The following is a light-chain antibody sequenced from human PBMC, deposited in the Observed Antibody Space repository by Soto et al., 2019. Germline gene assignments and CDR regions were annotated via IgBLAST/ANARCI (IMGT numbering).Light chain of an antibody. CDR3: QQYNSYSWT. Sequence: DIQMTQSPSTLSASVGDRVTITCRASQSISSWLAWYQQKPGKAPKLLIYDASSLDSGVPSRFSGRGSGTKFTLTIGNLQPDDFATYYCQQYNSYSWTFGQGTKVELK. V-gene: IGKV1-5*01. CDR2: DAS. J-gene: IGKJ1*01. CDR1: QSISSW.